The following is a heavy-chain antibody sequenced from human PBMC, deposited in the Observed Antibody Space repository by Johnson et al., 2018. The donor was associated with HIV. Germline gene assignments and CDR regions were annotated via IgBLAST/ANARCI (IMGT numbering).Heavy chain of an antibody. D-gene: IGHD6-13*01. CDR2: ISTDGSRT. J-gene: IGHJ3*02. CDR3: ARGGGSSSWYQADAFDI. V-gene: IGHV3-30*04. CDR1: GFTFSSYA. Sequence: QVQLVESGGGVVQPGRSLRLSCAASGFTFSSYAMHWVRQAPGKGLEWVSRISTDGSRTTYADSVKGRFTISRDNVKNSLFLQIDTLRAEDTAVYYCARGGGSSSWYQADAFDIWGQGTMVTVSS.